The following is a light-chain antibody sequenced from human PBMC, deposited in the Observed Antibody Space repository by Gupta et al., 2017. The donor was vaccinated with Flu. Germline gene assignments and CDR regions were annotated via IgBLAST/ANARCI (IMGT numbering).Light chain of an antibody. V-gene: IGKV2-28*01. J-gene: IGKJ4*02. CDR3: MQSLHQPLT. CDR1: QSLMHFNGYNY. CDR2: LGS. Sequence: IEMTQSPLSLSVTAGEPASISCRSSQSLMHFNGYNYLHLYLQKPGQSQQLLIYLGSHRASGVPDRFSGSGSGTECPPKISRVEAEDVGVYYRMQSLHQPLTFGGGTKVEIK.